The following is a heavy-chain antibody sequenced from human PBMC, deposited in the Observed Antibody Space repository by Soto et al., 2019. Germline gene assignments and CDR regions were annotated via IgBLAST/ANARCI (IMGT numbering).Heavy chain of an antibody. J-gene: IGHJ6*02. CDR3: ARGLVVGEVAGKDYDGIDV. CDR2: IYPGGSAT. Sequence: GASLKFCCNGSGYSFTSYWIGWVRQMPGKGLELMWIIYPGGSATRYSPSLQSQVTISAAKSISTAYLQWSSLKASDTAMYYWARGLVVGEVAGKDYDGIDVWGQGTRVTVSS. D-gene: IGHD1-26*01. CDR1: GYSFTSYW. V-gene: IGHV5-51*01.